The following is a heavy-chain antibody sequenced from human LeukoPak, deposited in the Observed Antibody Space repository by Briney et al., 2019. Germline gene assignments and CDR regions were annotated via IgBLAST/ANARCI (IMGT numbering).Heavy chain of an antibody. V-gene: IGHV1-46*03. D-gene: IGHD4-17*01. Sequence: ASVKVSCKASGYTFTSYYMHWVRQAPGQGLEWMGIINPSGGSTSYAQKFQGRVTMTRDTSTSTVYMELSSLRSEDTAVYYCAGASLDNYGDYSIDYWGQGTLVTVSS. J-gene: IGHJ4*02. CDR3: AGASLDNYGDYSIDY. CDR1: GYTFTSYY. CDR2: INPSGGST.